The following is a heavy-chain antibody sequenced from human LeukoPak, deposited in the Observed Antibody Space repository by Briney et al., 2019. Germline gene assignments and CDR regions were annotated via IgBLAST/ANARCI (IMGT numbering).Heavy chain of an antibody. CDR1: GFTFSSYG. J-gene: IGHJ4*02. V-gene: IGHV3-30*18. Sequence: PGGSLRLSCAASGFTFSSYGMHWVRQAPGKGLEWVAVISYDGSNKYYADSVKGRFTISRDNSKNTLYLQMNGLRAEDTAVYYCAKSSRSWYPDYFDYWGQGTLVTVSS. CDR3: AKSSRSWYPDYFDY. CDR2: ISYDGSNK. D-gene: IGHD6-13*01.